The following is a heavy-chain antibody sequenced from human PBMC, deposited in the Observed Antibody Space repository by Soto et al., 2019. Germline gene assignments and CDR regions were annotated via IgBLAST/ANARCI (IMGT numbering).Heavy chain of an antibody. J-gene: IGHJ4*02. CDR2: MYYGGST. CDR1: GGSITSYY. CDR3: ETNEHGNSWYYFAS. Sequence: PSETLSLTCTVSGGSITSYYWGWIRQPPGKRLEWLGYMYYGGSTNYNPSLKSRVTISEDTSRSQFSLKLTSVTAADTAGYYCETNEHGNSWYYFASWGPGTLV. D-gene: IGHD6-13*01. V-gene: IGHV4-59*01.